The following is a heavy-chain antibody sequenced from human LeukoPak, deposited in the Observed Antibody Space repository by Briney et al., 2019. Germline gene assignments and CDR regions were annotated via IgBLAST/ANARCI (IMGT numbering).Heavy chain of an antibody. J-gene: IGHJ4*02. V-gene: IGHV4-34*01. D-gene: IGHD1-1*01. CDR3: ARGNGTTTARLYYFDY. CDR1: GGSFSGYY. CDR2: INHSGST. Sequence: PSETLSLTCAVCGGSFSGYYWSWIRQPPGKGLEWIGEINHSGSTNYNPSLKSRVTISVDASKNQFSLKLSSVTAADTAVYYCARGNGTTTARLYYFDYWGQGTLVTVSS.